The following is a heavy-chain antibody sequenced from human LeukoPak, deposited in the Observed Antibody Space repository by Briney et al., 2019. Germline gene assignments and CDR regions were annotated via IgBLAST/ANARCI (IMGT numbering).Heavy chain of an antibody. CDR3: ARDQGGEDYYDSSGYSI. J-gene: IGHJ4*02. V-gene: IGHV4-34*01. CDR1: GGSFSGYY. CDR2: IYYSGST. D-gene: IGHD3-22*01. Sequence: SETLSLTCAVYGGSFSGYYWSWIRQPPGKGLEWIGSIYYSGSTYYNPSLKSRVTISVDTSKNQFSLKLSSVTAADTAVYYCARDQGGEDYYDSSGYSIWGQGTLVTVSS.